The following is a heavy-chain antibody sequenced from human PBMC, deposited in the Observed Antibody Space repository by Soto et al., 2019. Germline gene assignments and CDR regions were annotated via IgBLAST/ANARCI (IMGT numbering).Heavy chain of an antibody. CDR1: GLTISGQKY. J-gene: IGHJ3*01. CDR3: ATWHEREHAYDV. V-gene: IGHV3-53*01. Sequence: DVQLVESGRGLIQPGESLRLSCAAFGLTISGQKYVAWVRQAPGKGLEWVSALYDVDGSFYADSVKGRFTTSSDSSKTTVYLQMNDLRPDDTAVYYCATWHEREHAYDVWGQGTTVTVSS. CDR2: LYDVDGS. D-gene: IGHD1-1*01.